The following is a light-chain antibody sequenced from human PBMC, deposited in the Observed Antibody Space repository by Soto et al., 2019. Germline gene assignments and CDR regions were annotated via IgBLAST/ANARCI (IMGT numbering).Light chain of an antibody. CDR3: QQYSTTPRT. Sequence: EIVLTQSPGTLSLSPGERAALSCRASQSVRSNSLAWYQQKPGQAPTLLIYAASYRATGIPDRFTGSGSGTDFNLTISSLEPEDSDVYYCQQYSTTPRTFGQGTKVEIK. J-gene: IGKJ1*01. CDR2: AAS. V-gene: IGKV3-20*01. CDR1: QSVRSNS.